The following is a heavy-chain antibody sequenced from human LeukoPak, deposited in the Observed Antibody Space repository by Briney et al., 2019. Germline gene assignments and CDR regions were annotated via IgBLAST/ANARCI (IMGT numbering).Heavy chain of an antibody. Sequence: GGSLRLSCAASGFTVSTNYMSWVRQAPGKGLEWVSVLYSGGSTYYADSVKGRFTISRDNSKNTLYLQMNSLRAEGTAVYYCARDSTVVIPSYYFDYWGQGTLVTVSS. V-gene: IGHV3-53*01. CDR2: LYSGGST. D-gene: IGHD4-23*01. CDR1: GFTVSTNY. CDR3: ARDSTVVIPSYYFDY. J-gene: IGHJ4*02.